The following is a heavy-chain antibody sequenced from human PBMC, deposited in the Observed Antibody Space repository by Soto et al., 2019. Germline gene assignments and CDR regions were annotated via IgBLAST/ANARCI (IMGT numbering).Heavy chain of an antibody. Sequence: SETLSLTFAVYGGSFSGYYWSWIRQPPGKGLEWIGEINHSGSTNYNPSLKSRVTISVDTSKNQFSLKLSSVTAADTAVYYCARSPNWFDPWGQGTLVTVSS. V-gene: IGHV4-34*01. J-gene: IGHJ5*02. CDR1: GGSFSGYY. CDR3: ARSPNWFDP. CDR2: INHSGST.